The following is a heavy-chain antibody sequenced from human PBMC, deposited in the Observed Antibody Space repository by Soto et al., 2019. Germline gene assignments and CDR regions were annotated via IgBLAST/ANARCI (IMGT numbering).Heavy chain of an antibody. CDR2: INPNSGGT. J-gene: IGHJ5*02. V-gene: IGHV1-2*02. CDR3: ARVFSHNSATPAVCSRSHP. CDR1: GYTFTGYY. D-gene: IGHD3-16*02. Sequence: ASVKVSCKAAGYTFTGYYMHWVRQAPGQGLEWMGWINPNSGGTNYAQKFQGRVTMTRDTSISTAYMELSRLRSDDTAVYYCARVFSHNSATPAVCSRSHPCAQATPV.